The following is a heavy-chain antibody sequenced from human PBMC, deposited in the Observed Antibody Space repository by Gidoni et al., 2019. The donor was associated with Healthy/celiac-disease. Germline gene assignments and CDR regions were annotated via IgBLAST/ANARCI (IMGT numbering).Heavy chain of an antibody. CDR3: ARHQWLLYYFDY. V-gene: IGHV4-59*08. Sequence: QVQLQESAPGLVKHSETLSLTCSVSGRSISSYYWSWIRSPPGKGLEWIGYTYYRGSTNYNPSLKSRVTISVDTSKNQFALKLSSVTAADTAVYYCARHQWLLYYFDYWGQGTLVTVSS. D-gene: IGHD5-12*01. CDR1: GRSISSYY. J-gene: IGHJ4*02. CDR2: TYYRGST.